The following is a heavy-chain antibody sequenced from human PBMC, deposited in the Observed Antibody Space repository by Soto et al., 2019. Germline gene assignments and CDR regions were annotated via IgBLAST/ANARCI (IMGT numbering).Heavy chain of an antibody. CDR2: ISAYNGNT. J-gene: IGHJ3*02. Sequence: QVQLVQSGAEVKKPGASVKVSCKASGYTFTSYGIGWVRQAPGQGLEWMGWISAYNGNTKDTQKVQGRVTMTTDTSTSTAYMELRSLRSDDTAVYYCARLNYDIVRAFDIWGQGTMVTVSS. D-gene: IGHD3-9*01. V-gene: IGHV1-18*01. CDR3: ARLNYDIVRAFDI. CDR1: GYTFTSYG.